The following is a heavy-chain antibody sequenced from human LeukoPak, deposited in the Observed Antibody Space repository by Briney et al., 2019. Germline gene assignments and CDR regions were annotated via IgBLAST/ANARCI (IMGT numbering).Heavy chain of an antibody. Sequence: PGGSLRLSCAASGFTFSNAWMSWVRQAPGKGLEWVGRIKSKTDGGTTDYAARGKGRFTISRDDSKNTLYLQMNSLETEDTAVYYCTTRSFVGATVQRDFDYWGQGTLVTVSS. V-gene: IGHV3-15*01. CDR1: GFTFSNAW. CDR2: IKSKTDGGTT. D-gene: IGHD1-26*01. CDR3: TTRSFVGATVQRDFDY. J-gene: IGHJ4*02.